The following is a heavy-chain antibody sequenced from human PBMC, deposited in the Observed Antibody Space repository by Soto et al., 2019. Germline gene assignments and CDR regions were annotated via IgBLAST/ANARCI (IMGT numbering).Heavy chain of an antibody. Sequence: GGSLRLSCAASGFTFSGSAMHWVRQASGKGLEWVGRIRSKANSYATAYAASVKGRFTISRDDSKNTAYLQMNSLKTEDTAVYYCTRLRFGELGGYYYMDVWGKGTTVTVSS. V-gene: IGHV3-73*01. CDR3: TRLRFGELGGYYYMDV. CDR2: IRSKANSYAT. D-gene: IGHD3-10*01. J-gene: IGHJ6*03. CDR1: GFTFSGSA.